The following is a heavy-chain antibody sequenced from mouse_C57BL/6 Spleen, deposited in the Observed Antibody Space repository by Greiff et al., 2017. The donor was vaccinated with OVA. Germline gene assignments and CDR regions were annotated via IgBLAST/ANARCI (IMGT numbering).Heavy chain of an antibody. J-gene: IGHJ2*01. CDR1: GFTFSDYG. D-gene: IGHD2-5*01. CDR3: ARGDYSNYVRFDY. CDR2: ISSGSSTI. Sequence: EVQGVESGGGLVKPGGSLKLSCAASGFTFSDYGMHWVRQAPEKGLEWVAYISSGSSTIYYADTVKGRFTISRDNAKNTLFLQVTSLRSEDTAMYYCARGDYSNYVRFDYWGQGTTLTVSS. V-gene: IGHV5-17*01.